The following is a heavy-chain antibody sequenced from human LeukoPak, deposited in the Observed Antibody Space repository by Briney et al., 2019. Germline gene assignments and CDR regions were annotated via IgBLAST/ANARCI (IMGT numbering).Heavy chain of an antibody. D-gene: IGHD1-1*01. CDR3: ARGSKLGGERFSFDC. Sequence: ASVKVSCRASGYIFTDYYIHWVRQPPAQGLEWMGWINPNSGGTKDAQKFQGRVTMTRDTSISTAYMELSRLRSDDTAVYYCARGSKLGGERFSFDCWGQGTLVTVSS. V-gene: IGHV1-2*02. J-gene: IGHJ4*02. CDR2: INPNSGGT. CDR1: GYIFTDYY.